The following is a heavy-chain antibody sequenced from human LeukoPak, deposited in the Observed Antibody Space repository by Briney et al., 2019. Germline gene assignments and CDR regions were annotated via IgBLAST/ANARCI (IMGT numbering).Heavy chain of an antibody. Sequence: PGGSLRLSCAASGFTFSSYSMNWVRQAPGKGLEWVSSISGSGGSTYYADSVKGRFTISRDNSKNTLYLQMNSLRAEDTAVYYCAKDRTSYYYDSSGYYYVDGFDYWGQGTLVTVSS. J-gene: IGHJ4*02. CDR3: AKDRTSYYYDSSGYYYVDGFDY. D-gene: IGHD3-22*01. CDR1: GFTFSSYS. CDR2: ISGSGGST. V-gene: IGHV3-23*01.